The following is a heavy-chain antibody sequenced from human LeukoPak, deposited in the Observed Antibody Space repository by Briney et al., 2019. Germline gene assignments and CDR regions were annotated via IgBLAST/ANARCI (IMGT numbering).Heavy chain of an antibody. D-gene: IGHD6-13*01. V-gene: IGHV5-10-1*01. CDR2: IDPSDSYT. J-gene: IGHJ6*02. CDR1: RYSFTSYW. Sequence: GESLRISCKGSRYSFTSYWISWVRQMPGKGLEWMGRIDPSDSYTNYSPSFQGHVTISADKSISTAYLQWSSLKASDTAMYYCARRAYSSSWYYGMDVWGQGTTVTVSS. CDR3: ARRAYSSSWYYGMDV.